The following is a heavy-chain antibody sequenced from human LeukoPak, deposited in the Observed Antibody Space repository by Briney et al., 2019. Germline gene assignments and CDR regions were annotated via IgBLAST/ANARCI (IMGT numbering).Heavy chain of an antibody. D-gene: IGHD2-21*02. V-gene: IGHV1-46*01. CDR1: GYTFTSYY. Sequence: ASVTVSCKASGYTFTSYYMHWVRQAPGQGLEWMGIINPSGGSTSYAQKFQGRVTMTRDTSTSTVYMELSSLRSEDTAVYYCARDSIVVVTAEGGFDYWGQGTLVTVSS. CDR3: ARDSIVVVTAEGGFDY. CDR2: INPSGGST. J-gene: IGHJ4*02.